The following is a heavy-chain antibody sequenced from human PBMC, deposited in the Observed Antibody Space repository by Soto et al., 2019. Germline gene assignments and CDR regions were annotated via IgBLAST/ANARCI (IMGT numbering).Heavy chain of an antibody. CDR1: GYTFTDYY. CDR2: INPNSGDT. CDR3: ARDVGTSWSWFDP. V-gene: IGHV1-2*02. D-gene: IGHD2-2*01. J-gene: IGHJ5*02. Sequence: QVQLVQSGAEVKKPGASVKVSCTTSGYTFTDYYMHWVRQAPGQGLEWMGWINPNSGDTQYAQKFQGRVTMTRDTSISTAYMELSRLRSDDTAVYYCARDVGTSWSWFDPWGQGTLVTVSS.